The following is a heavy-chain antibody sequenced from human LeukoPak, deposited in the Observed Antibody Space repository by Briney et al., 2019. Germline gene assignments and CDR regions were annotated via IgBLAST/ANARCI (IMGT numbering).Heavy chain of an antibody. Sequence: SETLSLTCAVYGGSFSGYYWSWIRQPPGKGLEWIGEINHSGSTNYNPSLKSRVTISVDTSKNQFSLKLSSVTAADTAAYYCARGPRPYYYDSSGYYGKNDAFDIWGQGTMVTVSS. V-gene: IGHV4-34*01. CDR1: GGSFSGYY. D-gene: IGHD3-22*01. CDR2: INHSGST. CDR3: ARGPRPYYYDSSGYYGKNDAFDI. J-gene: IGHJ3*02.